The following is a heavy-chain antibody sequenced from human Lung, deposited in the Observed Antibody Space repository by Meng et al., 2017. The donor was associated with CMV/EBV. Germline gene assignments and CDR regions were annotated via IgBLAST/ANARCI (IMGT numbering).Heavy chain of an antibody. CDR1: GGSFSGYY. CDR3: ARSYSYGWGPYYYYYGMDV. V-gene: IGHV4-34*01. Sequence: GSLRLXCAVYGGSFSGYYWSWIRQPPGKGLEWIGEINHSGSTNYNPSLKSRVTMSVDTSKNQFSLKLSSVTAADTAVYYCARSYSYGWGPYYYYYGMDVWXQGTTVTVSS. CDR2: INHSGST. J-gene: IGHJ6*02. D-gene: IGHD5-18*01.